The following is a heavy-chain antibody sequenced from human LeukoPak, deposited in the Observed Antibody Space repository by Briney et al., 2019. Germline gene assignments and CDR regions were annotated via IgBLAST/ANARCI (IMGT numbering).Heavy chain of an antibody. J-gene: IGHJ6*02. CDR2: INHSGST. D-gene: IGHD2-8*02. CDR1: GGSFSDYY. CDR3: ARGLVEYQYAAGNFFRWARPHGYGLDV. V-gene: IGHV4-34*01. Sequence: PSETLSLTCAVYGGSFSDYYWSWIRQPPGKGQEWIGEINHSGSTNYNPSLKSRVTISVETSKNQFSLKLSSVTAADTALYYCARGLVEYQYAAGNFFRWARPHGYGLDVWGQGTTVTVSS.